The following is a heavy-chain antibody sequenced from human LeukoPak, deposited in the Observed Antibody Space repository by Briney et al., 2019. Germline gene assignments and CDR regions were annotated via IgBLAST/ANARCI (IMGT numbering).Heavy chain of an antibody. D-gene: IGHD3-22*01. CDR1: GYTFTCYY. CDR2: INPNSGGT. CDR3: ARGRNSVYYFNVVAPSYFDY. Sequence: ASVKVSCKASGYTFTCYYMHWVRQAPGQGREWMGRINPNSGGTNYAQKFQGRVTMTRDTSINTAYMDLSRLRSDDTAVYYCARGRNSVYYFNVVAPSYFDYWGQGTLVTVSS. J-gene: IGHJ4*02. V-gene: IGHV1-2*06.